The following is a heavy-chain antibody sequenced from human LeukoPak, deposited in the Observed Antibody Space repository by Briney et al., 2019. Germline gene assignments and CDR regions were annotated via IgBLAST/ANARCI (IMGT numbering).Heavy chain of an antibody. D-gene: IGHD2-2*01. V-gene: IGHV1-2*02. CDR2: INPNSGGT. CDR1: GYTFTGYY. J-gene: IGHJ1*01. Sequence: ASVKVSCKASGYTFTGYYMHWVRQAPGQGLEWMGWINPNSGGTNYAQKFQGRVTMTRDTSISTAYMELSRLRSDDTAVYYCAREPYCSSTSCYLRTSESADYFQHWGQGTLVTVSS. CDR3: AREPYCSSTSCYLRTSESADYFQH.